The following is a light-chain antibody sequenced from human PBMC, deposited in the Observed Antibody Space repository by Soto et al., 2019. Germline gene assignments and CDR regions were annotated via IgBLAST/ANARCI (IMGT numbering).Light chain of an antibody. V-gene: IGLV2-18*02. CDR1: SSDIGSYNR. CDR3: NSFTTSSTYV. Sequence: SALTQPASVSGSPGQSITFSCTGTSSDIGSYNRVSWYQQPPGTAPKLIIYEVNNRPSGVPDRFSGSKSGNTASLTISGLQAEDEADYYCNSFTTSSTYVFGTGTKVTVL. CDR2: EVN. J-gene: IGLJ1*01.